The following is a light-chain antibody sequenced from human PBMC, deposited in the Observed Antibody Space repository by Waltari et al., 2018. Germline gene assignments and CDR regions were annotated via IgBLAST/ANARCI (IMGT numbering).Light chain of an antibody. CDR3: QQYNNWPPWT. Sequence: DIQMTQSPSSVSASVGDRVSITCRASQDIANRLAWYQQKAGKAPKLLISAAPNVQSGAPSRFSGSGSGTDFTLTISSLQSDDFAVYYCQQYNNWPPWTFGQGTKVEIK. V-gene: IGKV1-12*01. CDR2: AAP. CDR1: QDIANR. J-gene: IGKJ1*01.